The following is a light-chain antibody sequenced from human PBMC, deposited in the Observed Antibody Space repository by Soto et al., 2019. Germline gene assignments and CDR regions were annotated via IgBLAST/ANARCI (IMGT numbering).Light chain of an antibody. V-gene: IGKV3-15*01. CDR2: GAS. J-gene: IGKJ4*01. Sequence: EIVMTQSPATLSVSPGQRATLSFRASQSVSSNLAWDQQKPGQAPRLLICGASTRATGIPAMFSGSGSGREFTLTISSLQSEDFAGYYCQQYNNWPLTFGGGTKVEIK. CDR1: QSVSSN. CDR3: QQYNNWPLT.